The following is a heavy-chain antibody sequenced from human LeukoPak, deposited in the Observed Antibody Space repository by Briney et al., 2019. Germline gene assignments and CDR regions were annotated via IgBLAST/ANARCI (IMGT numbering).Heavy chain of an antibody. CDR1: GFTFSSYA. J-gene: IGHJ4*02. Sequence: PGGSLRLSCAASGFTFSSYAMSWVRQAPGKGLEWVSAISGSGGSTYYADSVKGRFTISRDNSKNTLYLQMNSLRAEDTAVYYCAKAQEFLEWLSPLDYWGQGTLVTVSS. CDR2: ISGSGGST. D-gene: IGHD3-3*01. CDR3: AKAQEFLEWLSPLDY. V-gene: IGHV3-23*01.